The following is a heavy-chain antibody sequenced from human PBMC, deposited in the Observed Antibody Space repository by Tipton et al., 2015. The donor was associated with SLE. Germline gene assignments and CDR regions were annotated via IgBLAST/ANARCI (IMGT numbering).Heavy chain of an antibody. Sequence: SLRLSCVVSGFTFSGFAIHWVRQASGKGLEWVGHIRSRSNNYATAYGASVKGRFTISRDDSKDTAYLQMNSLKVEDTANYYCFAIYDLWSMFVRGQGTLVTVSS. CDR3: FAIYDLWSMFV. D-gene: IGHD3-3*01. V-gene: IGHV3-73*01. CDR2: IRSRSNNYAT. CDR1: GFTFSGFA. J-gene: IGHJ4*02.